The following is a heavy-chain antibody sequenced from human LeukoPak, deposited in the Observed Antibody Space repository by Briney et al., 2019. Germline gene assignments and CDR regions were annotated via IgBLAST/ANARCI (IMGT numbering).Heavy chain of an antibody. D-gene: IGHD3-22*01. Sequence: SVKVSCKASGGTFSSYAIGWVRQAPGQGLEWMGGIIPIFGTANYAQKFQGRVTITTDESTSTAYMELSSLRSEDTAVYYCASSTRLNRYYYDSSGYYTWGQGTLVTVSS. V-gene: IGHV1-69*05. CDR2: IIPIFGTA. J-gene: IGHJ5*02. CDR1: GGTFSSYA. CDR3: ASSTRLNRYYYDSSGYYT.